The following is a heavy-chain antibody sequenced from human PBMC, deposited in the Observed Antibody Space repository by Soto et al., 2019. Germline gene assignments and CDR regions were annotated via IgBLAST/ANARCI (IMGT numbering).Heavy chain of an antibody. CDR2: TYYRSRWFH. J-gene: IGHJ3*01. CDR1: GDSVSSDITS. V-gene: IGHV6-1*01. CDR3: ARGNALNV. Sequence: SHTLSLTCAICGDSVSSDITSWNWIRQSPSRGLEWLGRTYYRSRWFHDYADSVKSRITINADTSKNQFSLELKSMTPEDTAVYYCARGNALNVWGQGTLVTVSS.